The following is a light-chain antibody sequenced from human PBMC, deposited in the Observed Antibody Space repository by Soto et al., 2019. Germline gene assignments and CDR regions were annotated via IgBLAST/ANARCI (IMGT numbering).Light chain of an antibody. V-gene: IGLV2-14*03. Sequence: QSALTQPASVSGSPGQSITIFCTGTSSDVGGYNYVSWYQQHPGSAPKLMIYDVSSRPSGVSNRFSGSKSGNTASLTISGLQAEDGADYYCSSYTSTFKLAVFGSGTKLTVL. CDR1: SSDVGGYNY. CDR3: SSYTSTFKLAV. J-gene: IGLJ1*01. CDR2: DVS.